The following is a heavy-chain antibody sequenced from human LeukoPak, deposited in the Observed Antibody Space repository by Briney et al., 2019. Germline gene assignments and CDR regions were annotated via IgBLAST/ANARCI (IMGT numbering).Heavy chain of an antibody. Sequence: ASVKVSCKASGYTFTNYDVHWVRQATGQGLEWVGWMSPNSGSTVHAQRFQGRVTLTRSTSESTAYMGLSSLRSEDTAVYYCARDGYSGYGRQPNWFDPWGQGTLVTVSS. CDR2: MSPNSGST. J-gene: IGHJ5*02. CDR3: ARDGYSGYGRQPNWFDP. D-gene: IGHD5-12*01. V-gene: IGHV1-8*01. CDR1: GYTFTNYD.